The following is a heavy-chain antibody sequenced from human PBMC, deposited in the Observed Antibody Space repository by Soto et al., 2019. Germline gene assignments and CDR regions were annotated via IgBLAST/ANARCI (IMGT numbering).Heavy chain of an antibody. Sequence: QVQLQESGPGLVKPSQTLSLTCTVSGGSISSGGYYWSWIRQHPGKGLEWIGYISYSGRAYYNPSLKGRVTISVDTSKNQFSLKLSSVTAADTAVYYCARAFGWDYYYYYYMDVWGKGTTVTVSS. CDR2: ISYSGRA. J-gene: IGHJ6*03. V-gene: IGHV4-31*03. CDR3: ARAFGWDYYYYYYMDV. D-gene: IGHD6-19*01. CDR1: GGSISSGGYY.